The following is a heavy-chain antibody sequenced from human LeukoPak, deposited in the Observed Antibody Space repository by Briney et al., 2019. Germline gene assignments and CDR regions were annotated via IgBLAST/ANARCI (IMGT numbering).Heavy chain of an antibody. CDR3: ARGKRVWFGELMTSFSYFYIDV. V-gene: IGHV4-34*01. CDR2: INQGGRT. D-gene: IGHD3-10*01. CDR1: GGSFSDYL. J-gene: IGHJ6*03. Sequence: SETLSLTCAVNGGSFSDYLWTWIRQSPGKGLEWIGEINQGGRTNSNPSLKSRVTISADRSKYHFSLTLRSVTAADTAVYYCARGKRVWFGELMTSFSYFYIDVWGRGTTVIVSS.